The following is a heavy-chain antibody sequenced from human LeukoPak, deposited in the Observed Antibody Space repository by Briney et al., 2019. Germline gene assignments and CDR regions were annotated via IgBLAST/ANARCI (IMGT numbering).Heavy chain of an antibody. D-gene: IGHD4-23*01. CDR1: GGSISSYY. CDR3: ASGGNPTSDY. V-gene: IGHV4-59*01. J-gene: IGHJ4*02. Sequence: SETLSLTCTVSGGSISSYYWSWIRQPPGKGLEWIGYIYYSESTNYNPSLKSRVTISVDTSKNQFSLKLSSVTAADTAVYYCASGGNPTSDYWGQGTLVTVSS. CDR2: IYYSEST.